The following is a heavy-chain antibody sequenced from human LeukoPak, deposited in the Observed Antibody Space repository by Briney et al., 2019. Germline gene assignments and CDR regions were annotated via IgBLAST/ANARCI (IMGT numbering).Heavy chain of an antibody. Sequence: GGSLRLSCAASGFTFSDYYMSWIRQAPGKGLEWVAVISYDGSNKYYADSVKGRFTISRDNSKNTLYLQMNSLRAEDTAVYYCAKGQQWLARAAYFDYWGQGTLVTVSS. CDR3: AKGQQWLARAAYFDY. CDR1: GFTFSDYY. V-gene: IGHV3-30*18. D-gene: IGHD6-19*01. CDR2: ISYDGSNK. J-gene: IGHJ4*02.